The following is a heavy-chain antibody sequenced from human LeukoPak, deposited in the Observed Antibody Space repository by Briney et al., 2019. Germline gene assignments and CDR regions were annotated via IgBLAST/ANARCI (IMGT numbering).Heavy chain of an antibody. CDR3: ARDSIAAAGPFDP. V-gene: IGHV4-39*07. CDR1: GGSISSSSYH. CDR2: IYYSGST. Sequence: KPSETLSLTCTVSGGSISSSSYHWGWIRQPPGKGLEWIGSIYYSGSTYYNPSLKSRVTISVDTSKNQFSLKLSSVTAADTAVYYCARDSIAAAGPFDPWGQGTLVTVSS. J-gene: IGHJ5*02. D-gene: IGHD6-13*01.